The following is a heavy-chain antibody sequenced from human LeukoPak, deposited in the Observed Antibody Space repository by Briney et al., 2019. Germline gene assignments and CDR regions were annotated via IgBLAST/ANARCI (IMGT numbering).Heavy chain of an antibody. J-gene: IGHJ4*02. CDR1: GGSISSSSYY. CDR3: ARAGGSGLIDY. D-gene: IGHD6-19*01. Sequence: SEALSLTCTVSGGSISSSSYYWGWIRQPPGKGLEWIGSMYYSGSTYYNPSLKSRVTISINTSKNQFSLKLTSVTAADTAVYYCARAGGSGLIDYWGQGTLVTVSS. CDR2: MYYSGST. V-gene: IGHV4-39*07.